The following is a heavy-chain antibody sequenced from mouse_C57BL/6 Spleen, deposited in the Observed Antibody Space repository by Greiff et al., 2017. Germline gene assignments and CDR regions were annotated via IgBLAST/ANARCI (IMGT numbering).Heavy chain of an antibody. J-gene: IGHJ4*01. CDR2: ISSGSSTI. Sequence: EVQVVESGGGLVKPGGSLKLSCAASGFTFSDYGMHWVRQAPEKGLEWVAYISSGSSTIYYADTVKGRFPISRDNAKNTLFLQMTSLRSEDTAMYYCARGRGSSPLYYAMDYWGQGTSVTVSS. CDR1: GFTFSDYG. V-gene: IGHV5-17*01. D-gene: IGHD1-1*01. CDR3: ARGRGSSPLYYAMDY.